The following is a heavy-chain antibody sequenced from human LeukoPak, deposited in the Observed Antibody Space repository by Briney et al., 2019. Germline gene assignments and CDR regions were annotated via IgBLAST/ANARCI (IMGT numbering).Heavy chain of an antibody. J-gene: IGHJ4*02. D-gene: IGHD3-10*01. Sequence: GGSLRLSCAASGFTFSSYAMHWVRRAPGKGLEWVAVISYDGSNKYYADSVKGRFTISRDNSKNTLYLQMNSLRAEDTAVYYCARVGEVVRGVGIDYWGQGTLVTVSS. CDR3: ARVGEVVRGVGIDY. CDR1: GFTFSSYA. V-gene: IGHV3-30*04. CDR2: ISYDGSNK.